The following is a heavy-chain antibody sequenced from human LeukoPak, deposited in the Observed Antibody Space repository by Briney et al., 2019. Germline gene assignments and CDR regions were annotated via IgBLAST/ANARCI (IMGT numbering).Heavy chain of an antibody. D-gene: IGHD4-17*01. CDR3: ARDGAAGGHGVPHT. CDR1: GFTSSRYN. CDR2: ISSSTYI. V-gene: IGHV3-21*01. J-gene: IGHJ5*02. Sequence: KPGGSLRLSCAPSGFTSSRYNMNWVPHAPERGRECVSSISSSTYISHADPAKGRFTISRDNAKNSLYLQMNSLRADDTAVYYCARDGAAGGHGVPHTWGQGTLVTVSS.